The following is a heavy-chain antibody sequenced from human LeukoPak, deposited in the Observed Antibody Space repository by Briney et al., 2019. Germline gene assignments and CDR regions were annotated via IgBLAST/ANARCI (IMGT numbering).Heavy chain of an antibody. D-gene: IGHD6-19*01. CDR3: ARSEGWDSSGWSSRAYYYYYVDV. Sequence: GSSVKVSCKASGGTFSSYAISWVRQAPGQGLEWMGGIIPIFGTANYAQKFQGRVTITTDESTSTAYMELSSLRSEDTAVYYCARSEGWDSSGWSSRAYYYYYVDVWGKGTTVTVSS. CDR1: GGTFSSYA. J-gene: IGHJ6*03. V-gene: IGHV1-69*05. CDR2: IIPIFGTA.